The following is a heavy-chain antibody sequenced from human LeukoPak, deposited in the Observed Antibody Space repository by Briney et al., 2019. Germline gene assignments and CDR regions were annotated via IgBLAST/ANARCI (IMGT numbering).Heavy chain of an antibody. CDR3: AKDGGLHLYYYYNYMDI. CDR2: IRYDGSYE. Sequence: GGSLRLSCAASGFTFNSYGMHWVRQAPGKGLEWVAFIRYDGSYEYYADSVKGRFTISRDNSKTTLYLQMNSLRSEDTAVYYCAKDGGLHLYYYYNYMDIWGKGTAVTVSS. CDR1: GFTFNSYG. J-gene: IGHJ6*03. V-gene: IGHV3-30*02. D-gene: IGHD5-24*01.